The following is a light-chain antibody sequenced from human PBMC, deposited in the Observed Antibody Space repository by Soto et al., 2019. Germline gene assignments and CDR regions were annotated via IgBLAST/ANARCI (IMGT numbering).Light chain of an antibody. CDR3: QETYGAPLT. J-gene: IGKJ1*01. CDR1: QSISSW. CDR2: DAS. Sequence: DIQMTQSPSTLSASVGDRVTITCRASQSISSWLAWYQQKPGKAPKLLIYDASSLESGVPSRFSGSGSGTEFTLTISSLQPDDFATYYCQETYGAPLTFGQGTKVEMK. V-gene: IGKV1-5*01.